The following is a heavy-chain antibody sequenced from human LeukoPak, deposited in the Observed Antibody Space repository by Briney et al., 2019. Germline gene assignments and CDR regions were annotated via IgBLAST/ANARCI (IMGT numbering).Heavy chain of an antibody. CDR1: GGSISSGSYY. CDR2: IYTSGST. CDR3: ARSSRRFLEWLCPPTNAFDI. V-gene: IGHV4-61*02. D-gene: IGHD3-3*01. Sequence: SETLSLTCTLSGGSISSGSYYWSWIRQPAGKGLEWIGRIYTSGSTNYNPSLKSRVTISVDTSKHQFSLKLSSVTAADTAVYYCARSSRRFLEWLCPPTNAFDIWGQGTMVTVSS. J-gene: IGHJ3*02.